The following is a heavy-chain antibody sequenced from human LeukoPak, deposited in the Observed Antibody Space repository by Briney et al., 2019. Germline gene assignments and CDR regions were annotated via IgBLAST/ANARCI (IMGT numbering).Heavy chain of an antibody. V-gene: IGHV4-38-2*02. CDR3: ARGPFTLLRGPDNWFDP. D-gene: IGHD3-10*01. CDR2: IYHSGST. J-gene: IGHJ5*02. Sequence: SETLSLTCTVSGYSISSGYYWGWIRQPPGKGLEWIGSIYHSGSTYYNPSLKSRVTMSVDTSKNQFSLKLSSVTAADTAVYYCARGPFTLLRGPDNWFDPWGQGALVTVSS. CDR1: GYSISSGYY.